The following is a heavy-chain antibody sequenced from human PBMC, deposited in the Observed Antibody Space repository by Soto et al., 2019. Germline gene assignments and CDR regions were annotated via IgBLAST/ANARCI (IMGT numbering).Heavy chain of an antibody. Sequence: GGSLRLSCAASGFTFSNFAMTWVRQAPGEGLEWVSSISGTDDYTYYADSVKGRFTISRDNALNTLFLHMNKLRADDTAVYYCARSSGQYASAIQAFLDPWGLGSLVTVSS. CDR1: GFTFSNFA. CDR2: ISGTDDYT. D-gene: IGHD6-19*01. V-gene: IGHV3-23*01. J-gene: IGHJ5*02. CDR3: ARSSGQYASAIQAFLDP.